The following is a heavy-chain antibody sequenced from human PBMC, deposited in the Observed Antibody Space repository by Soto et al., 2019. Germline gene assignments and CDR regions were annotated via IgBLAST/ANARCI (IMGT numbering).Heavy chain of an antibody. CDR3: ARRRYDRSGYSVLDY. CDR2: IHYSGTT. J-gene: IGHJ4*02. V-gene: IGHV4-39*01. D-gene: IGHD3-22*01. CDR1: GGSICSSSYY. Sequence: PSATLSLTCTVSGGSICSSSYYWAWIRQPPGRGLEWIGNIHYSGTTYYSPSLKSRITTSVDTSKNQFSLKLSSVSAADTAVYYCARRRYDRSGYSVLDYWGKGILVTVSS.